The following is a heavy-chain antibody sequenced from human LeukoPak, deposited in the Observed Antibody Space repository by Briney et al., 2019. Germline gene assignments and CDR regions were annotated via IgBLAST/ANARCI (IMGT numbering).Heavy chain of an antibody. D-gene: IGHD3-16*02. CDR2: MNPNSGNT. J-gene: IGHJ6*03. Sequence: GASVKVSCKASGYTFTSYDINWVRQATGQGLEWMGWMNPNSGNTGYAQKSQGRVTITRNTSISTAYMELSSLRSEDTAVYYCARGKSHDYVWGSYRSPLLRWVGQDPYYYYMDVWGKGTTVTVSS. CDR1: GYTFTSYD. CDR3: ARGKSHDYVWGSYRSPLLRWVGQDPYYYYMDV. V-gene: IGHV1-8*01.